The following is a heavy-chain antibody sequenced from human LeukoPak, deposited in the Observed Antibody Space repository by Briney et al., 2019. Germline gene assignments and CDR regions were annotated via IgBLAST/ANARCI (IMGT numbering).Heavy chain of an antibody. CDR3: ARGVTVAGLDY. V-gene: IGHV4-34*01. CDR1: GGSFSGYY. D-gene: IGHD6-19*01. CDR2: INHSGST. Sequence: PSETLSLTCAVYGGSFSGYYWSWIRQPPGKGLEWIGEINHSGSTNYNPSLKGRVTISLDTSKDQFSLKLSSVTAADTAVYYCARGVTVAGLDYWGQGTLVTVSS. J-gene: IGHJ4*02.